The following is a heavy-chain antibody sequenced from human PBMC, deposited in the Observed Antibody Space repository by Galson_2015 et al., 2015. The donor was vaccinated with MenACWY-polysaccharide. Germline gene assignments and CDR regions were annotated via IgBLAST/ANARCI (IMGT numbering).Heavy chain of an antibody. CDR1: GFTFSTYE. CDR3: ARDRGSYDAYDI. CDR2: ISGGGAMI. V-gene: IGHV3-48*03. D-gene: IGHD5-18*01. Sequence: SLRLSCAASGFTFSTYEMNWVRQSPEKGLQWIAYISGGGAMIKQPDSVEGRFTLSRDKAKDSLYLEMNSLTAEDTGLYYCARDRGSYDAYDIWGQGTVVTVSS. J-gene: IGHJ3*02.